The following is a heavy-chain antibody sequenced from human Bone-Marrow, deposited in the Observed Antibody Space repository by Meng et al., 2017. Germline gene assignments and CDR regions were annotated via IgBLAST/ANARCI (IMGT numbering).Heavy chain of an antibody. CDR2: IAYSGNT. D-gene: IGHD6-19*01. Sequence: GLQQVPCLAMVKQPQASDPASSNAAGSPITGDDYWSVLRHPPQKGVGLCGLIAYSGNTYYNQYLKSRVTMSTDTSKNQSYLNLRCVTAEDTAVYYCARVSSGWDFFDYWGQGTLVTVSS. CDR3: ARVSSGWDFFDY. J-gene: IGHJ4*02. CDR1: AGSPITGDDY. V-gene: IGHV4-31*03.